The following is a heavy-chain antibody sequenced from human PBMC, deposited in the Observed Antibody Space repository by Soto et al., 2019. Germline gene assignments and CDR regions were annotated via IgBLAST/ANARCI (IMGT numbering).Heavy chain of an antibody. J-gene: IGHJ5*02. CDR1: GYTFTSYG. CDR3: ARDRGIPDYDILTGYYP. CDR2: ISAYNGNT. Sequence: GASVKVSCKASGYTFTSYGISWVRQAPGQGLEWMGWISAYNGNTNYAQKLQGRVTMTTDTSTSTAYMELRSLRSDDTAVYYCARDRGIPDYDILTGYYPWGQGTLVTV. D-gene: IGHD3-9*01. V-gene: IGHV1-18*01.